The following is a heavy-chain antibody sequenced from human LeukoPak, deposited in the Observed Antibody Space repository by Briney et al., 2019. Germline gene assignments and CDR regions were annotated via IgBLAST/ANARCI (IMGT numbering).Heavy chain of an antibody. CDR2: ISSSSSYI. V-gene: IGHV3-21*01. CDR1: GFTFGTFS. D-gene: IGHD5-12*01. J-gene: IGHJ4*02. CDR3: ARFFYVDNNDY. Sequence: PGGSLRFSGAAPGFTFGTFSMNGVRQAPGKGLKWVSSISSSSSYIYYADSVKGRFTISRDNAKNSLYLQMNSLRAEDTAVYYCARFFYVDNNDYWGQGTLVTVSS.